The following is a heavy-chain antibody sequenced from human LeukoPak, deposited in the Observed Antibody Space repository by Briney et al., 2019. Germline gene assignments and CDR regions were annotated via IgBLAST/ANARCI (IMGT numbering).Heavy chain of an antibody. CDR1: GFTFSSYS. CDR3: AGLFDWSQLSHWYFDL. D-gene: IGHD3-9*01. J-gene: IGHJ2*01. V-gene: IGHV3-21*01. CDR2: ISSSSSYI. Sequence: GGSLRLSCAASGFTFSSYSMNWVRQAPGKGLEWVSSISSSSSYIYYADSVKGRFTISRDNAKNSLYLQMNSLRAEDTAVYYCAGLFDWSQLSHWYFDLWGRGTLVTVSS.